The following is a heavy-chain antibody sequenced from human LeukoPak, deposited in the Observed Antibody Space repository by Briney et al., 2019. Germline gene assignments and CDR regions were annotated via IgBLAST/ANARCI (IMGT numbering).Heavy chain of an antibody. CDR1: GFTFSSYA. V-gene: IGHV3-23*01. J-gene: IGHJ4*02. CDR2: VSVSGDST. D-gene: IGHD2/OR15-2a*01. Sequence: GGSLRLSCAASGFTFSSYAMSWVRQASGKGLEWVSTVSVSGDSTYYADSVKGRFTISRDNSKNTLYLQMNSLRAEDTAVYYCVSFYETYWGRGTLVTVSS. CDR3: VSFYETY.